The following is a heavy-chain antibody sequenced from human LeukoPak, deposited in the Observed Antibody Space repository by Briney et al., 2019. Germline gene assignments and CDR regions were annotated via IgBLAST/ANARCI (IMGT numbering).Heavy chain of an antibody. V-gene: IGHV4-59*01. J-gene: IGHJ4*02. CDR1: GGSISSYY. D-gene: IGHD2/OR15-2a*01. CDR2: IYYSGST. Sequence: PSETLSLTCTVSGGSISSYYWSWIRQPPGKGLEWIGYIYYSGSTNYNPSPKSRVTISVDTSKNQFSLKLSSVTAADTAVYYCARFLSMGYYFDYWGQGTLVTVSS. CDR3: ARFLSMGYYFDY.